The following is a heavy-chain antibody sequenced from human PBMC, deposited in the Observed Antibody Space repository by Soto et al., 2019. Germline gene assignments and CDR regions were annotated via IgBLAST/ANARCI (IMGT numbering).Heavy chain of an antibody. CDR3: ARCLVRFLEWLSPYYYYYGMDV. V-gene: IGHV1-69*13. J-gene: IGHJ6*02. CDR1: GGTFSSYA. CDR2: IIPIFGTA. Sequence: ASVNVSCKASGGTFSSYAISWVRQAPGQGLEWMGGIIPIFGTANYAQKFQGRVTITADESTSTAYMELSSLRSEDTAVYYCARCLVRFLEWLSPYYYYYGMDVWGQGALVPVSS. D-gene: IGHD3-3*01.